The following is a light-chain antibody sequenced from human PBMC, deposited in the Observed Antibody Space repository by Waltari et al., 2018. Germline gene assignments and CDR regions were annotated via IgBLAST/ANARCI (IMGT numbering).Light chain of an antibody. V-gene: IGLV3-1*01. Sequence: SYELSQPPSVSVSPGQTARITCSGDKWDKSYVSWYQQKPGQSPLLVVYKDDKRPSGIPERFSGSTSGNTATLTIGGAQTVDEADYYCQSWPTAALVIFGGGTKLTVL. J-gene: IGLJ2*01. CDR2: KDD. CDR3: QSWPTAALVI. CDR1: KWDKSY.